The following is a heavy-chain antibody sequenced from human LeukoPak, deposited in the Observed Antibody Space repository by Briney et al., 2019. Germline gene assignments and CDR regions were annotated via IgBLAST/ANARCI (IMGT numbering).Heavy chain of an antibody. CDR1: GFTFSSYG. V-gene: IGHV3-30*02. D-gene: IGHD5-18*01. Sequence: GGSLRLSCAASGFTFSSYGMHWVRQAPGKGLEWVAFIRYDGSNKYYADSVKGRFTISRDNSKDTLYLQMGSLRDEDMAVYYCARGNDTAGAFDIWGQGTMVTVSS. CDR3: ARGNDTAGAFDI. J-gene: IGHJ3*02. CDR2: IRYDGSNK.